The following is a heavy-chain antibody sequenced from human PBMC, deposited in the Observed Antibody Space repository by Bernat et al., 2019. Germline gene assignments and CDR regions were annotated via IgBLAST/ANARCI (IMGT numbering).Heavy chain of an antibody. CDR1: GFTFGSYW. Sequence: EVQLVESGGGLVQPGGSLRLSCAASGFTFGSYWMAWVRQAPGKGLEWVANIKQDGSEKYYVDSVKGRFTMSRDNAKNSLYVQMNSLRDEDTAIYYCAREGGAGYSFDIWGQGTMVTVSS. D-gene: IGHD5-18*01. V-gene: IGHV3-7*03. CDR3: AREGGAGYSFDI. CDR2: IKQDGSEK. J-gene: IGHJ3*02.